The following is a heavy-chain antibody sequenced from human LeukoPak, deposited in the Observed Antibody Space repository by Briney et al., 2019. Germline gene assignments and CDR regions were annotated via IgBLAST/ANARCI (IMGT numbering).Heavy chain of an antibody. Sequence: GGSLRLSCAASGFTFSSYSMNWVRQAPGKGLEWVSSISSSSSYIYYADSVKGRFTISRDNAKNSLYLQMNSLRAEDTAVYYCARDSGWWRFDFWGQGTLVTVSS. D-gene: IGHD6-13*01. CDR3: ARDSGWWRFDF. J-gene: IGHJ4*02. CDR2: ISSSSSYI. CDR1: GFTFSSYS. V-gene: IGHV3-21*01.